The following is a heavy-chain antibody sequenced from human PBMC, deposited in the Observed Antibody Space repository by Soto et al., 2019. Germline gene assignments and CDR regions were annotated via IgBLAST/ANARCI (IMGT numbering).Heavy chain of an antibody. CDR2: IIPIFGTA. Sequence: SVKVSCKASGGTFSSYAISWVRQAPGQGLEWMGGIIPIFGTANYAQKFQGRVTITADKSTSTAYMELSSLRSEDTAVYYCARDSPMYYDFSSGYTSVWGQGTTVIVSS. CDR3: ARDSPMYYDFSSGYTSV. D-gene: IGHD3-3*01. V-gene: IGHV1-69*06. J-gene: IGHJ6*02. CDR1: GGTFSSYA.